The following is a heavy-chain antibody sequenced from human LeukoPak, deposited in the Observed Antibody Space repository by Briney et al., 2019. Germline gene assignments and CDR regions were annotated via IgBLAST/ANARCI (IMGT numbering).Heavy chain of an antibody. Sequence: GGSLRLSRAASGFTLSSYSMIWVRHAPGRSLEEGSTIVDTGDSTFYADSVRGRFTISRDSSKNTLYLQMNSLRAEDTAVYSCAKERGHPLANYYMAVWGKGTTVTVSS. D-gene: IGHD1-26*01. V-gene: IGHV3-23*01. CDR3: AKERGHPLANYYMAV. J-gene: IGHJ6*03. CDR1: GFTLSSYS. CDR2: IVDTGDST.